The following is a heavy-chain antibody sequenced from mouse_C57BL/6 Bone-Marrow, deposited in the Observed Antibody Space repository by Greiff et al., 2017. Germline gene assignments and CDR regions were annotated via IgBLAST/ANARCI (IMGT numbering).Heavy chain of an antibody. CDR3: ARWGGSYWYFDV. CDR1: GYTFTSYW. J-gene: IGHJ1*03. V-gene: IGHV1-55*01. CDR2: IYPGSGST. Sequence: QVQLQQPGAELVKPGASVKMSCKASGYTFTSYWITWVKQRPGQGLEWIGDIYPGSGSTNYNEKFKSKATLTVDTSSSTAYMQLSSLTSEDSAVYYCARWGGSYWYFDVWGTGTTVTVSS.